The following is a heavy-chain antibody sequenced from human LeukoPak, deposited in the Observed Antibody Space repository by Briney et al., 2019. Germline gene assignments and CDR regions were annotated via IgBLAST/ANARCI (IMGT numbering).Heavy chain of an antibody. D-gene: IGHD4-17*01. Sequence: ASVKASCKASGYTFTGYYMHWVRQAPGQGLEWMGWINPNSGGTNYAQKFQGRVTMTRDTSISTAYMELSRLRSDDTAVYYCASGLTYGDYLANWYYFDYWGQGTLVTVSS. V-gene: IGHV1-2*02. CDR2: INPNSGGT. CDR3: ASGLTYGDYLANWYYFDY. CDR1: GYTFTGYY. J-gene: IGHJ4*02.